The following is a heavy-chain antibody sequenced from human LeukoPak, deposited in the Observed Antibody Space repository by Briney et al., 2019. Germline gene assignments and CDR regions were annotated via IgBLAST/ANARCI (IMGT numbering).Heavy chain of an antibody. CDR1: GASIGSYY. Sequence: SETLFLTCTVSGASIGSYYWSWIRQPPGKELEWIGYISPTGYTLHTPSLKSRVTISRDTSENRFSLILNSVTVADTAVYYCTRHDVVPVIGHGMAVWGQGTTVTISS. CDR3: TRHDVVPVIGHGMAV. V-gene: IGHV4-59*08. CDR2: ISPTGYT. J-gene: IGHJ6*02. D-gene: IGHD2-2*01.